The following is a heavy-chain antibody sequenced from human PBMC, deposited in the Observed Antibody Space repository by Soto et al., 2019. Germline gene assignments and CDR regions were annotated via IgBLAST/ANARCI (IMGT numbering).Heavy chain of an antibody. CDR1: GGTFSSYA. V-gene: IGHV1-69*01. CDR3: AGGYCSGGSSYYYYGMDV. J-gene: IGHJ6*02. CDR2: IIPIFGTA. D-gene: IGHD2-15*01. Sequence: QVQLVQSGAEVKKPGSSVKVSCKASGGTFSSYAISWVRQAPGQGLEWMGGIIPIFGTANYAQKFQGRVTITADESTSTAYMELSSLRSEDTAVYYCAGGYCSGGSSYYYYGMDVWGQGTTVTVSS.